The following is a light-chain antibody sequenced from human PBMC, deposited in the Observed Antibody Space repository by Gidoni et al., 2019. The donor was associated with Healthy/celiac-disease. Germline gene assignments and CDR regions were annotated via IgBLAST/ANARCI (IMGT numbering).Light chain of an antibody. CDR3: QQSYSTPH. CDR2: AAS. Sequence: DIQMTQSPSSLSASVGDRVTITCRASQSISSYLNLYQQKPGKAPKLLIYAASSLQSGVPSRFSGSGSGTDFTLTISRLQPEDFATYYCQQSYSTPHFGGGTKVEIK. J-gene: IGKJ4*01. CDR1: QSISSY. V-gene: IGKV1-39*01.